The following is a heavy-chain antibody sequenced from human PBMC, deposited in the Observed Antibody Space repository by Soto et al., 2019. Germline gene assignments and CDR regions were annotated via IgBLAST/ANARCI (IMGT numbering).Heavy chain of an antibody. V-gene: IGHV1-2*02. CDR3: ARDTNYHDSSGYYSPYYFDY. CDR2: INPNSGGT. J-gene: IGHJ4*02. D-gene: IGHD3-22*01. Sequence: ASVKVSCKASGYTFSGYYMHWVRQAPGQGPEWMGWINPNSGGTKYAQKFQGRVTMTRDTSVSTAYMELSRLRSDDTAVYYCARDTNYHDSSGYYSPYYFDYWGQGTLVTVSS. CDR1: GYTFSGYY.